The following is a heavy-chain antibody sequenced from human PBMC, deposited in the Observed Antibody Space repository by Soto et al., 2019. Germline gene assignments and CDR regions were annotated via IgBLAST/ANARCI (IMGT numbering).Heavy chain of an antibody. CDR3: ATYTDYYGSGSYAFDI. CDR1: GGTFSSYA. CDR2: MNPNSGNT. V-gene: IGHV1-8*02. J-gene: IGHJ4*02. Sequence: ASVKVSCKASGGTFSSYAISWVRQAPGQGLEWMGWMNPNSGNTGYAQKFQGRVTMTRNTSISTAYMELSSLRSEDTAVYYCATYTDYYGSGSYAFDIWGQGTLVTSPQ. D-gene: IGHD3-10*01.